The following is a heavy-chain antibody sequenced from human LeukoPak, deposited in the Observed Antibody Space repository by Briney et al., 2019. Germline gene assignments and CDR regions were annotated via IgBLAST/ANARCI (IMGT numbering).Heavy chain of an antibody. V-gene: IGHV3-73*01. CDR1: GFTFSGSA. CDR3: TSRGYSYGSPSYYFDY. J-gene: IGHJ4*02. CDR2: IRSKANSYAT. Sequence: GGSLRLSCAASGFTFSGSAMHWVRQASGKGLEWVGRIRSKANSYATAYAASVKGRFTISRDDSKNTAYLQMNSLKTEDTAVYYCTSRGYSYGSPSYYFDYWGQGALVTVSS. D-gene: IGHD5-18*01.